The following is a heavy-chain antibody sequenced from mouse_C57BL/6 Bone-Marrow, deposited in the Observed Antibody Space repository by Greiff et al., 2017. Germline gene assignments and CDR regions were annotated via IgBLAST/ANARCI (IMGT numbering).Heavy chain of an antibody. Sequence: DVKLVESGGGLVKPGGSLKLSCAASGFTFSSYTMPWVRQTPEQRLQWVAAISGGGGNTYYPDSVKGRFTISRDNDNNILYLQMSSLRSEDTALEYCSRQVTTRLAAKYFDVWGTGTTVTVSS. CDR3: SRQVTTRLAAKYFDV. CDR1: GFTFSSYT. D-gene: IGHD2-3*01. J-gene: IGHJ1*03. CDR2: ISGGGGNT. V-gene: IGHV5-9*01.